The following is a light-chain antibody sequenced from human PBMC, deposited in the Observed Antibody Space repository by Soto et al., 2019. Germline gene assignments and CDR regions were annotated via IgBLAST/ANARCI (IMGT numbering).Light chain of an antibody. J-gene: IGKJ5*01. V-gene: IGKV3-15*01. CDR3: QQYNSWPIT. Sequence: IVMTQSPAPLSVSLGERATLSCRASQSVVISLAWYQQKPGQAPRLLIYGASARATGIPDRFSGSGSGTDFTLTISGLHSEDSAVYYCQQYNSWPITFGQGTRLEIK. CDR1: QSVVIS. CDR2: GAS.